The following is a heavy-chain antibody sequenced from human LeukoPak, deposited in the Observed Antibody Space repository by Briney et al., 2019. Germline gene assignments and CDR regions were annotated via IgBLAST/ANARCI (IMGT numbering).Heavy chain of an antibody. J-gene: IGHJ6*03. Sequence: SETLSLTCTVSGYSISSGYYWGWIRQPPGKGLEWIGSIYHSGSTYYNPSLKSRVTISVDTSKNQFSLKLSSVTAADTAVYFCAREGGYSYAYYYYYYMDVWGKGTTVTVSS. CDR2: IYHSGST. D-gene: IGHD5-18*01. CDR3: AREGGYSYAYYYYYYMDV. CDR1: GYSISSGYY. V-gene: IGHV4-38-2*02.